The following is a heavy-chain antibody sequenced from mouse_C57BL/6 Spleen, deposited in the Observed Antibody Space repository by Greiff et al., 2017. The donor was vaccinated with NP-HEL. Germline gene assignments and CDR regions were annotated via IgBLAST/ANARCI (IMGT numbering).Heavy chain of an antibody. D-gene: IGHD1-1*01. V-gene: IGHV1-43*01. J-gene: IGHJ2*01. CDR3: ARFGFITTVVLDY. Sequence: EVQLQQSGPELVKPGASVKISCKASGYSFTGYYMHWVKQSSEKSLEWIGEINPSTGGTSYNQKFKGKATLTVDKSSSTAYMQLKSLTSEDSAVYYCARFGFITTVVLDYWGQGTTLTVSS. CDR2: INPSTGGT. CDR1: GYSFTGYY.